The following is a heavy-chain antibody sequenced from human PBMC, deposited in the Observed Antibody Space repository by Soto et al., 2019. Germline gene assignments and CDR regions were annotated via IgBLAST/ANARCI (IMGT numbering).Heavy chain of an antibody. J-gene: IGHJ6*02. CDR2: IYHSGST. V-gene: IGHV4-4*02. D-gene: IGHD6-13*01. CDR1: GGSISSSNW. Sequence: SETLSLTCAVSGGSISSSNWWSWVRQPPGKGLEWIGEIYHSGSTNYNPSLKSRVTISVDKSKNQFSLKLSSVTAADTAVYYCARDVGKSSSWLYYYYGMDVWGQGTTVTVSS. CDR3: ARDVGKSSSWLYYYYGMDV.